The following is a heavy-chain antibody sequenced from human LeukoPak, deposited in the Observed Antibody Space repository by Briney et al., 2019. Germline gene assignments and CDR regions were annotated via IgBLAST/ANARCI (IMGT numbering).Heavy chain of an antibody. CDR2: ISGSGGST. D-gene: IGHD2-2*01. CDR1: GFTFSSYA. Sequence: GGSLRLSCAASGFTFSSYAMSWVRQAPGKGLEWVSAISGSGGSTYYADSVKGRFTISRDNSKNTLYLQMNSLRAEDTAVYYCAKGQAVVVPAAPQTVYWGQGTLVTVSS. J-gene: IGHJ4*02. V-gene: IGHV3-23*01. CDR3: AKGQAVVVPAAPQTVY.